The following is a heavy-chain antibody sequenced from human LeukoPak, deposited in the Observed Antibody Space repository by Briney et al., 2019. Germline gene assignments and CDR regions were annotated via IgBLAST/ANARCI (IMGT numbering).Heavy chain of an antibody. J-gene: IGHJ5*02. CDR1: CGSINDGLYY. D-gene: IGHD6-13*01. CDR3: ARAVSAAAFRFDP. Sequence: PSETLSLTCTVSCGSINDGLYYWSWIRQPPGKGLEWIGHIYHSGSTYHNPSLKTRVTISIDRSENQFSLKLSSVTAADTAVYYCARAVSAAAFRFDPWGQGTLVTVSS. CDR2: IYHSGST. V-gene: IGHV4-30-2*01.